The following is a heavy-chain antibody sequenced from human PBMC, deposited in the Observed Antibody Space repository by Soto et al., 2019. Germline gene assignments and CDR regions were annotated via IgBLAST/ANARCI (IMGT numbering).Heavy chain of an antibody. J-gene: IGHJ5*02. D-gene: IGHD3-10*02. CDR1: GFIFSNNG. Sequence: GGSLRLSCVVAGFIFSNNGIHWVRQTPGKGLEWVAFLSYDGSETFYADSVKGRFTVSRDNSKNTLFLHMRNLRRDDTAVYYCSIVRVADSALDHWGQGTLVTVSS. V-gene: IGHV3-30*03. CDR2: LSYDGSET. CDR3: SIVRVADSALDH.